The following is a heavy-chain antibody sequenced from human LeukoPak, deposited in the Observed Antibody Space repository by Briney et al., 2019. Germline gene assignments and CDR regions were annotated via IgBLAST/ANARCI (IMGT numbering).Heavy chain of an antibody. CDR1: GGSISSYY. J-gene: IGHJ4*02. D-gene: IGHD1-26*01. CDR3: ARGSWELRVGFDY. V-gene: IGHV4-59*01. Sequence: PSETLSLTCTVSGGSISSYYWSWIRQPPGKGLEWIGYIYYSGSTNYNPSLKSRVTISVDTSKDQFSLKLSSVTAADTAVYYCARGSWELRVGFDYWGQGTLVTVSS. CDR2: IYYSGST.